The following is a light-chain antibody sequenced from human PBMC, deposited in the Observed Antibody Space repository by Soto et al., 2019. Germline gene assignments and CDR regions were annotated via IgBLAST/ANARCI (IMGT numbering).Light chain of an antibody. CDR3: QAWDSSRGVV. Sequence: SSELTQPPSVSVSPGQTASITCSGDKLGNKYACWYQQKPGQSPELVIYQDTKRPSGIPERFSGSNSGNTATLTISGTQAMDEADYYCQAWDSSRGVVFGGGTKLTVL. CDR1: KLGNKY. V-gene: IGLV3-1*01. CDR2: QDT. J-gene: IGLJ2*01.